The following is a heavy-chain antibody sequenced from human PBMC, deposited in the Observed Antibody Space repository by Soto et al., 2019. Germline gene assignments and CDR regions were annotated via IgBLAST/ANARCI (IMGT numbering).Heavy chain of an antibody. CDR2: INHSGST. D-gene: IGHD6-13*01. V-gene: IGHV4-34*01. J-gene: IGHJ4*02. Sequence: PSETLSLTCAVYGGSFSGYYWSWIRQPPGKGLEWIGEINHSGSTNYNPSLKSRVTISVDTSKNQFSLKLSSVTAADTAVYYCARVSPYSSSWSPRDYWGQGTLVTVS. CDR1: GGSFSGYY. CDR3: ARVSPYSSSWSPRDY.